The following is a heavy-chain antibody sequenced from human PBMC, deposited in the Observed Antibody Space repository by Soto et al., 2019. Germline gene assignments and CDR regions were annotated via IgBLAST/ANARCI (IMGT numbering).Heavy chain of an antibody. CDR3: ARGQGEYSSLTVVGAFDI. V-gene: IGHV1-3*01. J-gene: IGHJ3*02. CDR2: INAGNGNT. D-gene: IGHD6-6*01. CDR1: GYTFTSYA. Sequence: GASVKVSCKASGYTFTSYAMHWVRQAPGQRLERMGWINAGNGNTKYSQKFQGRVTITRDTSASTAYMELSSLRSEDTAVYYCARGQGEYSSLTVVGAFDIWGQGTMVTVSS.